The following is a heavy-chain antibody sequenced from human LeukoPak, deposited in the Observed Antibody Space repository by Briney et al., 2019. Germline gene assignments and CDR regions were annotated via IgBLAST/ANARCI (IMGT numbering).Heavy chain of an antibody. V-gene: IGHV1-69*04. D-gene: IGHD5-18*01. CDR3: ARYQAAKTYYYYGMDV. CDR1: GGTFSSYA. Sequence: ASVKVSCKASGGTFSSYAISWVRQAPGQGLEWMGRIIPILGIANYAQKFQGRVTITADKSTSTAYMELSSLRSEDMAVYYCARYQAAKTYYYYGMDVWGQGTTVTVSS. J-gene: IGHJ6*02. CDR2: IIPILGIA.